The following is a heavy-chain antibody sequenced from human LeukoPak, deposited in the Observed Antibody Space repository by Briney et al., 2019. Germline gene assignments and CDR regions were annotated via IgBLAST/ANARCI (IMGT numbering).Heavy chain of an antibody. D-gene: IGHD6-19*01. Sequence: PGGSLRLSCAASGFTFSSYGMHWVRQAPGKGLEWVAVIRYDGSNKYYADSVKGRFTISRDNSKNTLYLQMNSLRAEDTAVYYCAKDMGIAVAAQPAGVDYWGQGTLVTVSS. CDR1: GFTFSSYG. V-gene: IGHV3-30*02. CDR2: IRYDGSNK. J-gene: IGHJ4*02. CDR3: AKDMGIAVAAQPAGVDY.